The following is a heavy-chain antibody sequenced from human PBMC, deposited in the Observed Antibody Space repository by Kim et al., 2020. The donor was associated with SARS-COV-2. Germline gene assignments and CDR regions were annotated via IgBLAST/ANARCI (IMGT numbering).Heavy chain of an antibody. V-gene: IGHV3-11*06. Sequence: GGSLRLSCAASGFTFSDYYMSWIRQAPGKGLEWVSYISSSSSYTNYADSVKGRFTISRDNAKNSLYLQMNSLRAEDTAVYYCARGRVSYSSGWRREILYYFDYWGQGTLVTVSS. CDR3: ARGRVSYSSGWRREILYYFDY. J-gene: IGHJ4*02. CDR1: GFTFSDYY. D-gene: IGHD6-19*01. CDR2: ISSSSSYT.